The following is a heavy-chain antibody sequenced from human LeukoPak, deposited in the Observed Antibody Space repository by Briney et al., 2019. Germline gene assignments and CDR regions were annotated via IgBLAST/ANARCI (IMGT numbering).Heavy chain of an antibody. J-gene: IGHJ4*02. CDR1: GYTFTDYF. D-gene: IGHD7-27*01. CDR2: MNGNSGVT. V-gene: IGHV1-2*06. CDR3: ARDLSSTSNWEFDY. Sequence: ASVKVSCKASGYTFTDYFIHWVRQAPGQGPEWMGRMNGNSGVTMYAQTLQDRVTMTWDTSISTAYMELSRLTSDDTAVYYCARDLSSTSNWEFDYWGQGTLVTVSS.